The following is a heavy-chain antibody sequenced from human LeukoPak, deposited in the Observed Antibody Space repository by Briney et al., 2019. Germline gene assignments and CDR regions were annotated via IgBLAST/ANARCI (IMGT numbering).Heavy chain of an antibody. CDR1: GGSISSTSYY. CDR3: ARSWIQLWLGDLTFDY. CDR2: ISYSGSP. Sequence: SETLSLTCAVSGGSISSTSYYWTWIRQPPGKGLEWIGSISYSGSPYYNPPLKSPVTISVDTSKNQFSLKLTSVTAADTAVYYCARSWIQLWLGDLTFDYWGQGTLVTVSS. D-gene: IGHD5-18*01. J-gene: IGHJ4*02. V-gene: IGHV4-39*01.